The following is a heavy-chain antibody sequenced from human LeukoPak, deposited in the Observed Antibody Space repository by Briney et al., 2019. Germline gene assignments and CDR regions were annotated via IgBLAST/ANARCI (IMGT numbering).Heavy chain of an antibody. V-gene: IGHV3-30-3*01. J-gene: IGHJ6*02. CDR2: ISYDGSNK. CDR3: ARDPIIVATTLDYYYGMDV. Sequence: GRSLRLSCAASGFTFSSYPMHWVRQAPGKGLEWVAIISYDGSNKYYADSVKGRFTISRDNSKNTLYLQMNSLRAEDTAVYYCARDPIIVATTLDYYYGMDVWGQGTTVTVSS. D-gene: IGHD5-12*01. CDR1: GFTFSSYP.